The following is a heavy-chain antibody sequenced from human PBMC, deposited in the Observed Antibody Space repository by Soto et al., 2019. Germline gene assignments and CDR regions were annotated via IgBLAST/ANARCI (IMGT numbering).Heavy chain of an antibody. J-gene: IGHJ4*02. CDR3: ASSGWRSGYAWNLVY. D-gene: IGHD5-12*01. Sequence: ASVKVSCKASGGTFSSYAISWVRQAPGQGLEWMGGIIPIFGTANYAQKFQGRVTITADESTSTAYMELSSLRSEDTAVYYCASSGWRSGYAWNLVYWGQGTLVTVSS. V-gene: IGHV1-69*13. CDR1: GGTFSSYA. CDR2: IIPIFGTA.